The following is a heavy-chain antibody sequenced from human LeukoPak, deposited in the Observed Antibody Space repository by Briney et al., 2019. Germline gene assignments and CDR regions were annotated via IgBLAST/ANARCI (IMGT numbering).Heavy chain of an antibody. CDR1: GYTFTSYD. V-gene: IGHV1-8*01. J-gene: IGHJ6*03. D-gene: IGHD6-13*01. CDR3: AKAAAGSQHSYYYYYYLDV. Sequence: VASVKVSCKASGYTFTSYDINWVRQAPGQGLEWMGWMNPNSGNTGYAQKFQGRVTMTRDTSISTAYMELSRLRSDDTAVYYCAKAAAGSQHSYYYYYYLDVWGTGTTVTISS. CDR2: MNPNSGNT.